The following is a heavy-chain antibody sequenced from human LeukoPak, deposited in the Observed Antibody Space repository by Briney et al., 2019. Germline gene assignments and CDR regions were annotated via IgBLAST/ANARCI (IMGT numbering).Heavy chain of an antibody. CDR2: INHSGTT. Sequence: KPSETLSFTSAVYGGTFSGYYWSRLRPPPGQGLAWIGEINHSGTTNYNQSLKRRVTISVDTSKNQFSLKLSSVTAADTAVYYCARGGSSGWYYWYFDVWGRGTLVTVS. J-gene: IGHJ2*01. V-gene: IGHV4-34*01. D-gene: IGHD6-19*01. CDR1: GGTFSGYY. CDR3: ARGGSSGWYYWYFDV.